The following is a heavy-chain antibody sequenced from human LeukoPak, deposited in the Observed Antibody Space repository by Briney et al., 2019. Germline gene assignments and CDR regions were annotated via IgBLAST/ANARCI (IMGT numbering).Heavy chain of an antibody. CDR3: ARTFSESYCYYGMDD. CDR2: MYDSGRT. CDR1: GGSISSYY. Sequence: PAETESLTCTVSGGSISSYYWSWIRQPPGKGLEWIGYMYDSGRTNYNHSLKSRITISVDTSKNQFSLKLSSVTAADTAVYYCARTFSESYCYYGMDDWGQGTTVTVS. V-gene: IGHV4-59*01. J-gene: IGHJ6*02. D-gene: IGHD1-26*01.